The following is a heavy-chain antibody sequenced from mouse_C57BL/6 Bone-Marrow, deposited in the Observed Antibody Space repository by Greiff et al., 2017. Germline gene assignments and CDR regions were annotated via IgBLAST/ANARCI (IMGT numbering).Heavy chain of an antibody. Sequence: EVQLQQSGAELVRPGASVKLSCTASGFNIKDYYMHWVKQRPEQGLEWIGRIDPEDGDTEYAPKFQGKATMTADTSSNTAYLQLSSLTSEDTAVYYCTTYCYGSSYVPWFAYWGQGTLVTVSA. CDR2: IDPEDGDT. V-gene: IGHV14-1*01. CDR1: GFNIKDYY. D-gene: IGHD1-1*01. CDR3: TTYCYGSSYVPWFAY. J-gene: IGHJ3*01.